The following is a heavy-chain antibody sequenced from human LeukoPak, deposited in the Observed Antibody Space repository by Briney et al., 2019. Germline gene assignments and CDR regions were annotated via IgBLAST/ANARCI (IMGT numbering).Heavy chain of an antibody. CDR1: GGSFSGYY. V-gene: IGHV4-34*01. CDR3: ARGRNTRNYYDSSGSLVFDP. CDR2: INHSGST. Sequence: SETLPLTCAVYGGSFSGYYWSWIRQPPGKGLEWIGEINHSGSTNYNPSLKSRVTISVDTSKNQFSLKLSSVTAADTAVYYCARGRNTRNYYDSSGSLVFDPWGQGTLVTVSS. D-gene: IGHD3-22*01. J-gene: IGHJ5*02.